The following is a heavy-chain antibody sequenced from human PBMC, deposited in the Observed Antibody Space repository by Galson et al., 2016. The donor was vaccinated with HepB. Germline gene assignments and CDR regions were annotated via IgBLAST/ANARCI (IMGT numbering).Heavy chain of an antibody. CDR1: GFTFSSYG. CDR2: ISYDGSNK. V-gene: IGHV3-30*18. D-gene: IGHD5-12*01. J-gene: IGHJ4*02. Sequence: SLRLSCAASGFTFSSYGMHWVRQASGKGLEWVAVISYDGSNKYYADSVKGRFTISRDNSKNTLYLQMNSLRAEDTAVYYCAKWGGSGYDWARLDYWGQGTLVTVSS. CDR3: AKWGGSGYDWARLDY.